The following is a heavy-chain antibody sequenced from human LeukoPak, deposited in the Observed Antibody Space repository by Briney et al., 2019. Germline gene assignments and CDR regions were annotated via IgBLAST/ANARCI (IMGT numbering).Heavy chain of an antibody. CDR2: IYHSGSP. Sequence: SETLSHTCAVSGGSISSNNWWGWVRQPPGKGLEWIGEIYHSGSPNYNPSLKSRVTISVDKPRNHFSLNLSSVTAADTAVYYCARVNINNWHSCDYWGQGTLVTVSS. CDR3: ARVNINNWHSCDY. V-gene: IGHV4-4*02. CDR1: GGSISSNNW. D-gene: IGHD1-1*01. J-gene: IGHJ4*02.